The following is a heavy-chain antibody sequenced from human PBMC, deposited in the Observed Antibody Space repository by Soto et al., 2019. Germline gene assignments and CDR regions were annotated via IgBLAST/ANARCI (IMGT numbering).Heavy chain of an antibody. CDR3: AKDLEGYCTTTSCYTYFGLDV. CDR1: GFTFSSYV. V-gene: IGHV3-30*18. CDR2: ISYDGSNK. J-gene: IGHJ6*02. D-gene: IGHD2-2*01. Sequence: GGSLRLSCAASGFTFSSYVMHWVRQAPGKGLEWVAVISYDGSNKYYADSVKGRFTISRDNSKHTLYLQMNSLRPEDTAVYYCAKDLEGYCTTTSCYTYFGLDVWGQGTTVTVPS.